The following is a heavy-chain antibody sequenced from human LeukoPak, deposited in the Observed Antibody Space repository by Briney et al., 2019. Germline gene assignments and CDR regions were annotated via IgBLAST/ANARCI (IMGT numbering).Heavy chain of an antibody. CDR1: GFTFSSYG. CDR2: IRYDGSNK. J-gene: IGHJ4*02. Sequence: PGGSLRLSCAASGFTFSSYGMHWVRQAPGKGLEWVAFIRYDGSNKYYADSVKGRFTISRDNSKNTLYLQMNSLRAEDTAVYYCAKVYTYYDFWSGNYDDYWGQGTLVTVSS. CDR3: AKVYTYYDFWSGNYDDY. V-gene: IGHV3-30*02. D-gene: IGHD3-3*01.